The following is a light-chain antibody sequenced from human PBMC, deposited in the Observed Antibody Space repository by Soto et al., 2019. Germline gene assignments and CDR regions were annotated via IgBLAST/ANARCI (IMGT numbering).Light chain of an antibody. CDR2: GAS. CDR1: QSVSNNY. V-gene: IGKV3-20*01. CDR3: QQYGSSPVT. Sequence: EIVLTQSPGTLSLSPGERATLSCRASQSVSNNYLAWYQQKPGQAPRLLIYGASSRATDIPDRFSGSGSGTDFTLTISRLEPEDFAVYYCQQYGSSPVTFGQGTKVDIK. J-gene: IGKJ1*01.